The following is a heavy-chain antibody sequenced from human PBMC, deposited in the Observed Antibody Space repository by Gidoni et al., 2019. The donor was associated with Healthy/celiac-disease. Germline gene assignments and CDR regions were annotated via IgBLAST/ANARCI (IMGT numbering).Heavy chain of an antibody. CDR3: AKDRGSRGSFDY. D-gene: IGHD3-16*01. V-gene: IGHV3-23*01. J-gene: IGHJ4*02. CDR1: GFTFSSYA. Sequence: EVQLLESGGGLVPPGGSLRLSCAASGFTFSSYAMSWVRQAPGKGLEWVSAISGSGGSTYYADSVKGRFTISRDNSKNTLYLQMNSLRAEDTAVYYCAKDRGSRGSFDYWGQGTLVTVSS. CDR2: ISGSGGST.